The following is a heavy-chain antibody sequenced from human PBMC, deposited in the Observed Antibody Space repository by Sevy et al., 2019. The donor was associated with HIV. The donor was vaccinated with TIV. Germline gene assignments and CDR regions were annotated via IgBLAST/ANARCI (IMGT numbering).Heavy chain of an antibody. V-gene: IGHV3-30-3*01. CDR3: ARDLITEKFGVVINYYDYGMDV. Sequence: GGSLRLSCAASGFTFSSYAMHWVRQAPGKGLEWVAVISYDGSNKYYADSVKGRFTISRDNSKNTLYLQMNSLRAEDTAVYYCARDLITEKFGVVINYYDYGMDVWGQGTTVTVSS. CDR1: GFTFSSYA. CDR2: ISYDGSNK. J-gene: IGHJ6*02. D-gene: IGHD3-3*01.